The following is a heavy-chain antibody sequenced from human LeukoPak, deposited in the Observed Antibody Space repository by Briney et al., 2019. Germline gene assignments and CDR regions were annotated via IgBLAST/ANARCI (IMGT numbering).Heavy chain of an antibody. V-gene: IGHV4-39*07. D-gene: IGHD3-3*01. CDR3: ARDFWSSYSAFDY. Sequence: SETLSLTCTVSGGSISSSSYYWGWIRQPPGKGLEWIGSIYYSGSTYYNPSLKSRVTISVDTSKNQFSLKLSSVTAADTAVYYCARDFWSSYSAFDYWGQGTLVTVSS. CDR2: IYYSGST. CDR1: GGSISSSSYY. J-gene: IGHJ4*02.